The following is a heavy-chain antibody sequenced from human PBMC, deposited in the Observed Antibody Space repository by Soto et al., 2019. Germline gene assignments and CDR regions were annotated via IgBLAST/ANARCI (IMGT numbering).Heavy chain of an antibody. J-gene: IGHJ5*02. Sequence: GGSLRLSCTTSGFTVSSSHMTWVRQAPGKGLEWVSVIYSGGSSYYAVSVQGRFTISRDNSKNTVYLQMNSLRGEDTAMYYCARLGPYGSESYSFRYNWFDPWGQGTQVTV. CDR2: IYSGGSS. CDR3: ARLGPYGSESYSFRYNWFDP. V-gene: IGHV3-53*01. D-gene: IGHD3-10*01. CDR1: GFTVSSSH.